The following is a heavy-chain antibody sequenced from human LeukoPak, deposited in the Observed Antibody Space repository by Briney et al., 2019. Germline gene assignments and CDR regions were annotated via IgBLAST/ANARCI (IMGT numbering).Heavy chain of an antibody. V-gene: IGHV4-34*01. D-gene: IGHD3-10*01. CDR3: ARISSSGSLDY. CDR1: GGSFGSFY. Sequence: SETLSLTCTVFGGSFGSFYWTWIRQPPGKGLEWIGEITPSGSTSYIPSLKSRHTISIDTSQDQFSLRLTSMNAADTAVYYCARISSSGSLDYWGQGTLVTVSS. CDR2: ITPSGST. J-gene: IGHJ4*02.